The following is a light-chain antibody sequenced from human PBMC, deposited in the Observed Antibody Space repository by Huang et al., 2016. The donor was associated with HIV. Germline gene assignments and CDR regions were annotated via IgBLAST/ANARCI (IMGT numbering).Light chain of an antibody. CDR2: DAS. Sequence: DIQMTQSPSSLSASVGDRVTITCQASQDISNFLTWYQQKPGKAPKLLIYDASNLETGVPSRFSGSGSGTDFTFTISSLQPEDIATYYCQQYDNLPLTFGGGTKVVIK. V-gene: IGKV1-33*01. CDR1: QDISNF. CDR3: QQYDNLPLT. J-gene: IGKJ4*01.